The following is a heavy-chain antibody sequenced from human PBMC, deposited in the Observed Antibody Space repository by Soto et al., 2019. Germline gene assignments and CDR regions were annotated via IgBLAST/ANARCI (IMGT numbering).Heavy chain of an antibody. CDR2: ISDDGSNK. Sequence: QVQLVESGGGVVQPGRSLRLSCAASGFTFSSYGMHWVRQAPGKGLEWVAVISDDGSNKYYADSVKGRFTISRDNSKNTLSLQMNSLRAEDTAVYYCAPWFGAFDYWGQGTLVTVSS. J-gene: IGHJ4*02. CDR1: GFTFSSYG. CDR3: APWFGAFDY. V-gene: IGHV3-30*03. D-gene: IGHD3-10*01.